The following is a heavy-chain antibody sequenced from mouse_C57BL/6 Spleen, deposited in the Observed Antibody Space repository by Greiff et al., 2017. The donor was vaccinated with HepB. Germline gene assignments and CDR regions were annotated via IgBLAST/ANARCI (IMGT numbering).Heavy chain of an antibody. D-gene: IGHD2-2*01. CDR1: GFTFSSYT. CDR2: ISGGGGNT. Sequence: EVMLVESGGGLVKPGGSLKLSCAASGFTFSSYTMSWVRQTPEKRLEWVATISGGGGNTYYPDSVKGRFTISRDNAKNTLYLQMSSLRSEDTALYYCARMGGGYFAYWGQGTLVTVSA. CDR3: ARMGGGYFAY. V-gene: IGHV5-9*01. J-gene: IGHJ3*01.